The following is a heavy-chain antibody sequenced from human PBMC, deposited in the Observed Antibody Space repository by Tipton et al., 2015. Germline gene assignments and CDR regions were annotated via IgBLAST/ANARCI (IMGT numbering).Heavy chain of an antibody. D-gene: IGHD3-22*01. CDR1: GFTFDDYA. Sequence: LRLSCAASGFTFDDYAMHWVRQAPGKGLEWIGEIHHGGSTNYNPSLKSRVTMSVDTSNNQFSLKLHSVTTADTAVYYCARDDHSSGYERGLDYWGQGTRVTVSS. CDR3: ARDDHSSGYERGLDY. V-gene: IGHV4-34*09. J-gene: IGHJ4*02. CDR2: IHHGGST.